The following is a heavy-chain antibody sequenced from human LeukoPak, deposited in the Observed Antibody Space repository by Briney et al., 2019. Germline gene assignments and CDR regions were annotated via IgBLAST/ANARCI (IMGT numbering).Heavy chain of an antibody. J-gene: IGHJ4*02. D-gene: IGHD3-10*01. Sequence: SETLSLTCTVSGDSISSSGYYWGWIRQPPGQGLEWIGIIHFSGTTYYNPSLKSRVTISVDTSKNQFSLKLTSVTAADTAVYYCARFRGVVSSSLLDFWGQGTLVTVSS. CDR1: GDSISSSGYY. V-gene: IGHV4-39*01. CDR2: IHFSGTT. CDR3: ARFRGVVSSSLLDF.